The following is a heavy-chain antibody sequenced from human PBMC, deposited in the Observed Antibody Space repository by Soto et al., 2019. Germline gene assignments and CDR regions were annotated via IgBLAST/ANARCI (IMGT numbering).Heavy chain of an antibody. CDR1: GFTFSSYA. CDR3: ARVRLGVESYDFWSGYYRRNYYYGMDV. Sequence: QVQLVESGGGVVQPGRSLRLSCAASGFTFSSYAMHWVRQAPGKGLEWVAVISYDGSNKYYADSVKGRFTISRDNSKNTLYLQMNSLRAEDTAVYYCARVRLGVESYDFWSGYYRRNYYYGMDVWGQGTTVTVSS. D-gene: IGHD3-3*01. V-gene: IGHV3-30-3*01. J-gene: IGHJ6*02. CDR2: ISYDGSNK.